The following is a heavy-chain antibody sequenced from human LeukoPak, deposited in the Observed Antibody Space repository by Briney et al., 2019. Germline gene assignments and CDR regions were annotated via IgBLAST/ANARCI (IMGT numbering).Heavy chain of an antibody. CDR3: AGLLRYYDSSGRYYFDY. J-gene: IGHJ4*02. CDR2: IYYSGST. Sequence: SETLSLTCTVSGGSISSSSYYWGWIRQPPGKGLEWIGSIYYSGSTYYNPSLKSRVTISVDTSKNQFSLKLSSVTAADTAVYYCAGLLRYYDSSGRYYFDYWGQGTLVTVSS. V-gene: IGHV4-39*01. D-gene: IGHD3-22*01. CDR1: GGSISSSSYY.